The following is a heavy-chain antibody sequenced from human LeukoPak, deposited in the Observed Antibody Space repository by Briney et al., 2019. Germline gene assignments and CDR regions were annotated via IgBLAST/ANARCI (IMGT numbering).Heavy chain of an antibody. CDR3: TRVGGGYGELDN. CDR1: GFTFSGSA. Sequence: GESLKLSCSASGFTFSGSAMHWVRQASGEGLEWVGHIRSKANSYATAYAASVRGRFTISRDDSKNTAYLQMSSLKAEDTAGYYCTRVGGGYGELDNWGQGTLVTVSS. J-gene: IGHJ4*02. V-gene: IGHV3-73*01. D-gene: IGHD5-12*01. CDR2: IRSKANSYAT.